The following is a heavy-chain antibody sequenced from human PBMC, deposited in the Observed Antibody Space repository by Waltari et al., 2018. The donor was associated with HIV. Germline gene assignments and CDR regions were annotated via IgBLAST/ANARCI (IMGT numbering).Heavy chain of an antibody. Sequence: EVQLVESGGGLVQPGGSLRLSCAASGFTFSSYWLSWVRQAPGKGLEWVANIKQDGSEKYYVDSGNGRFTISRDNVENSLYLQMNSLRAEDTAVYYCARGGFYGSGSKVNWGQGTLVTVSS. CDR1: GFTFSSYW. CDR3: ARGGFYGSGSKVN. J-gene: IGHJ4*02. D-gene: IGHD3-10*01. CDR2: IKQDGSEK. V-gene: IGHV3-7*04.